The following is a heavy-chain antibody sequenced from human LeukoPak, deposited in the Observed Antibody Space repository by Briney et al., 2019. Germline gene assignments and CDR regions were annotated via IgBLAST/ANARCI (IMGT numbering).Heavy chain of an antibody. CDR2: IYDSGST. CDR1: GDSISDYY. Sequence: SETLSLTCTVSGDSISDYYWSWIRQPPGKGLEWIGHIYDSGSTNYNPSLKSRVTISVDTSKNQFSLKLSSVTAADTAVYYCAREFSWSGFFDYWGQGTLVTVSS. J-gene: IGHJ4*02. D-gene: IGHD3-3*01. CDR3: AREFSWSGFFDY. V-gene: IGHV4-59*01.